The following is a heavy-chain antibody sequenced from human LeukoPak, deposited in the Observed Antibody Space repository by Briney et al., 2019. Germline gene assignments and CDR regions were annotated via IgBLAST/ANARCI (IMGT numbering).Heavy chain of an antibody. D-gene: IGHD3-10*01. CDR2: ISWDGCST. CDR1: GFTFDDYA. V-gene: IGHV3-43D*04. J-gene: IGHJ6*03. CDR3: AKDIIDGSGQGLGYYFMDV. Sequence: GGSLRLSCAASGFTFDDYAMHGVRQAAGKGLEWVCLISWDGCSTYYADSVKGRFTISRDNSKNSLYLQMNSLRAEDTAFYYCAKDIIDGSGQGLGYYFMDVWGKGTTVTVSS.